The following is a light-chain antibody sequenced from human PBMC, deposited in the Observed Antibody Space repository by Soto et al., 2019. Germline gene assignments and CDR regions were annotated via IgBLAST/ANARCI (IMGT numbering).Light chain of an antibody. CDR1: QSVNNDY. V-gene: IGKV3-20*01. J-gene: IGKJ1*01. CDR3: QQYNNWPPWT. Sequence: ETVLTQSPGTLSLSPGERATLSCRATQSVNNDYLAWYQQRPGLAPRLLIFGASGRATGIPDRFSGSGSGTDFTLTISRLEPEDFAVYYCQQYNNWPPWTFGQGTKVDIK. CDR2: GAS.